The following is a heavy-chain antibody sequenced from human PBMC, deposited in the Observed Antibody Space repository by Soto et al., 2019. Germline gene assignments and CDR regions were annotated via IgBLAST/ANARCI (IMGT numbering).Heavy chain of an antibody. CDR3: ARDRHNNFFDP. J-gene: IGHJ5*02. D-gene: IGHD6-6*01. CDR2: IYYSGST. CDR1: GASMSSGGYY. V-gene: IGHV4-31*03. Sequence: SETLSLTCTISGASMSSGGYYWTWIRQSPGKGLEWIGYIYYSGSTYYNPSLESRVAISLDTSRSQFSLTLHSVTAADTAIYYCARDRHNNFFDPWGQGTLVTV.